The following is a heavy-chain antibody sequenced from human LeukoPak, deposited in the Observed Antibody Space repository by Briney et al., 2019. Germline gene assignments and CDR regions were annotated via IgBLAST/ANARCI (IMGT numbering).Heavy chain of an antibody. J-gene: IGHJ6*02. Sequence: SGGSLRLSCAASGFSVTTNSMNWVRQAPGKGLQWVSVIYSRGNIYYADSVKGRFTISRDVSRNTLYLHMNSLRADDTAVYYCARENNFGSGMDVWGQGTTVTVSS. V-gene: IGHV3-53*01. CDR2: IYSRGNI. D-gene: IGHD3-10*01. CDR1: GFSVTTNS. CDR3: ARENNFGSGMDV.